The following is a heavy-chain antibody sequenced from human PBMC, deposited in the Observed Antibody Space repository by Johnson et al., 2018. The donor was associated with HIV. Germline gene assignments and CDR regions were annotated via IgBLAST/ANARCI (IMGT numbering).Heavy chain of an antibody. V-gene: IGHV3-66*01. D-gene: IGHD3-16*01. CDR2: IYSGGST. CDR1: GFTFSSYA. J-gene: IGHJ3*02. Sequence: VQLVESGGGLVQPGGSLRLSCAASGFTFSSYAMSWVRQAPGKGLEWVSVIYSGGSTYYADSVKGRFTISRDNSKNTLYLQMNSLRAEDTAVYYCARDVKVCAFDIGGQGTMVTVSS. CDR3: ARDVKVCAFDI.